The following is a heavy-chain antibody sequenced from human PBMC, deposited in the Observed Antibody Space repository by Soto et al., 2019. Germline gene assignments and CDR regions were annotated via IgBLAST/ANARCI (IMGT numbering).Heavy chain of an antibody. CDR1: GGSVSDYF. V-gene: IGHV4-4*07. CDR3: AREFYSGSGTYYAPFDS. CDR2: FYINGNT. D-gene: IGHD3-10*01. Sequence: SETLSLTCTVSGGSVSDYFWNWIRQPAGKGLEWIGRFYINGNTNYNPSLKSRVTLSVDTSQNQFSLKLTSVTAADTAVYYCAREFYSGSGTYYAPFDSWGQGTLVTVSS. J-gene: IGHJ4*02.